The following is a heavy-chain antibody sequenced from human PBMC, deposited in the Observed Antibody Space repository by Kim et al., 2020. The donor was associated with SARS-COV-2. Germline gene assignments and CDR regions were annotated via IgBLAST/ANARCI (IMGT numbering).Heavy chain of an antibody. CDR1: GFTFSSYC. CDR2: IWYDGSNK. CDR3: ARVSITGTRRAYYYYYGMDV. J-gene: IGHJ6*02. V-gene: IGHV3-33*01. Sequence: GGSLRLSCAASGFTFSSYCMHWVRQAPGKGLEWVAVIWYDGSNKYYADSVKGRFTISRDNSKNTLYLQMNSLRAEDTAVYYCARVSITGTRRAYYYYYGMDVWGQGTTVTVSS. D-gene: IGHD1-7*01.